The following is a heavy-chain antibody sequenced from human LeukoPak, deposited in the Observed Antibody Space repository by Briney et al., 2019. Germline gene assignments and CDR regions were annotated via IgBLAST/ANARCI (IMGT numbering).Heavy chain of an antibody. CDR2: IYPGDSDT. J-gene: IGHJ4*02. Sequence: GESLQISCKGSGYSFTSYWIGWVRQMPGKGLEWMGIIYPGDSDTRYSPSFQGQVTISADKSINTAYLQWSSLKASDTAMYYCARALLYCTNGVCYRGYFDYWGQGTLVTVSS. CDR1: GYSFTSYW. CDR3: ARALLYCTNGVCYRGYFDY. D-gene: IGHD2-8*01. V-gene: IGHV5-51*01.